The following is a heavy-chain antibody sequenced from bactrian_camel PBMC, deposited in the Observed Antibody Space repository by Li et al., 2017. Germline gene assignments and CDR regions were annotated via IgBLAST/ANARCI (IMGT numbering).Heavy chain of an antibody. CDR2: IWTGGGNA. J-gene: IGHJ4*01. V-gene: IGHV3S40*01. Sequence: VQLVESGGGSVQPGGSLRLSCAASGHTDSSMCTGWFRQAPGKEREGVAAIWTGGGNAYYANPVKDRFTISEDIALNTVYLQINSLKPEDTALYYCTTTNVGSLSRSQATQVTVS. CDR1: GHTDSSMC. D-gene: IGHD2*01.